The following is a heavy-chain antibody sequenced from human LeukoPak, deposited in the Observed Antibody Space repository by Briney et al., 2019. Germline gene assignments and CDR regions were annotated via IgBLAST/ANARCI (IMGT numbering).Heavy chain of an antibody. J-gene: IGHJ3*01. CDR1: GFIFSDHF. V-gene: IGHV3-72*01. CDR3: TRDPGGVWGSYLIDAFDL. CDR2: TRNKANSYST. Sequence: EPGGSLRLSCAASGFIFSDHFMDWVRQAPGKGLEWVGRTRNKANSYSTEYAASVQGRFTISRDDSKNSLYLQMNSLKTEDTAVFYCTRDPGGVWGSYLIDAFDLWGQGTMVPVPP. D-gene: IGHD3-16*01.